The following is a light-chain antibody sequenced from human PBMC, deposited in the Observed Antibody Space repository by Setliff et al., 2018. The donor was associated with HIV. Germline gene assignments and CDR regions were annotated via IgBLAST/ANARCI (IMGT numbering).Light chain of an antibody. CDR2: GNS. Sequence: QSVLTQPPSVSGAPGQRVTISCTGTSSNIGAGYDVHWYRQIPGTAPKLLIYGNSNRPSGVPDRFSGSKSATSASLAITGLQAEDEADYYCQSFDTSLSVYVFGTGTKVTVL. CDR3: QSFDTSLSVYV. V-gene: IGLV1-40*01. CDR1: SSNIGAGYD. J-gene: IGLJ1*01.